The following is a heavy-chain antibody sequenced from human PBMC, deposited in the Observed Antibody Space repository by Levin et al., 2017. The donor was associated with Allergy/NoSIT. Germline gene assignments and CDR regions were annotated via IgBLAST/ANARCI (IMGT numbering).Heavy chain of an antibody. V-gene: IGHV3-30-3*01. J-gene: IGHJ5*02. D-gene: IGHD3-10*01. CDR2: ISYDGSNK. Sequence: QTGGSLRLSCAASGFTFSSYAMHWVRQAPGKGLEWVAVISYDGSNKYHADSVKGRFTISRDNSKNTLYLQMNSLRGEDTAVYSCARGRSDSGSYYPFDPWGQGTLVTVSS. CDR1: GFTFSSYA. CDR3: ARGRSDSGSYYPFDP.